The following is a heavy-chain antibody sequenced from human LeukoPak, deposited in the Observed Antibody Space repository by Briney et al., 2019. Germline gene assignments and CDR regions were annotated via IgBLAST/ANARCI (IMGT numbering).Heavy chain of an antibody. CDR3: ARGDTIFGVVLGFDP. D-gene: IGHD3-3*01. V-gene: IGHV4-61*02. J-gene: IGHJ5*02. Sequence: SQTLSLTCTVSGGSISSGSYYWSWIRQPAGKGLEWTGRIYTSGSTNYNPSLKSRVTISVDTSKNQFSLKLSSVTAADTAVYYCARGDTIFGVVLGFDPWGQGTLVTVSS. CDR1: GGSISSGSYY. CDR2: IYTSGST.